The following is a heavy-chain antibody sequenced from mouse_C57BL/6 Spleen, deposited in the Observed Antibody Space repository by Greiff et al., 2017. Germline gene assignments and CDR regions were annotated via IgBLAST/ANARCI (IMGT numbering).Heavy chain of an antibody. CDR3: AIRGYGSSGGYYAMDY. J-gene: IGHJ4*01. CDR2: IYPGGGYT. Sequence: QVQLQQSGAELVRPGTSVKMSCKASGYTFTNYWIGWAKQRPGHGLEWIGDIYPGGGYTNYNEKSKGKATLTADKSSSTAYMQFSSLTSEDSAIYYCAIRGYGSSGGYYAMDYWGQGTSVTVSS. D-gene: IGHD1-1*01. V-gene: IGHV1-63*01. CDR1: GYTFTNYW.